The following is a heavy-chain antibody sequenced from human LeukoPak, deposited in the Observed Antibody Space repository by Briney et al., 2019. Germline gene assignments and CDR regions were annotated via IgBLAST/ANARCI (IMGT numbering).Heavy chain of an antibody. CDR3: ARAPSTVRSWFYFDY. J-gene: IGHJ4*02. Sequence: GGSLRLSCAASGVTVSSSSMSWVRQAPGKGLEWVSAAYSGGYTNYADSVKGRFTISGDNSKNTLYLQMSSLRAEDTAVYYCARAPSTVRSWFYFDYWGQGTLVTVSS. V-gene: IGHV3-66*01. CDR2: AYSGGYT. CDR1: GVTVSSSS. D-gene: IGHD6-13*01.